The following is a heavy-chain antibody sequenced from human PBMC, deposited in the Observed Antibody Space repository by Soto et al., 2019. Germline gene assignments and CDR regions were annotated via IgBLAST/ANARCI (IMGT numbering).Heavy chain of an antibody. J-gene: IGHJ5*02. CDR3: AIGPLKQQPGGPWFDP. D-gene: IGHD6-13*01. CDR2: INHSGST. V-gene: IGHV4-34*01. CDR1: GGSFSGYY. Sequence: SETLSLTCAVYGGSFSGYYWSWIRQPPGKGLEWIGEINHSGSTNYNPSLKSRVTISVDTSKNQFSLKLSSVTAADTAVYYCAIGPLKQQPGGPWFDPWGQGTLVTVSS.